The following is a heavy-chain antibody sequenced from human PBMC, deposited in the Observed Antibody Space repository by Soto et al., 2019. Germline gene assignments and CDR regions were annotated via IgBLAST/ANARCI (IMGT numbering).Heavy chain of an antibody. Sequence: SVKFSCKASGGTFSSYAISWVRQAPGQGLEWMGGIIPIFGTANYAQKFQGRVTITADKSTSTAYMGLSSLRSEDTAVYYCARNSRGDYGVSYYYGMDVWGQGTTVTVSS. CDR1: GGTFSSYA. J-gene: IGHJ6*02. V-gene: IGHV1-69*06. CDR3: ARNSRGDYGVSYYYGMDV. D-gene: IGHD4-17*01. CDR2: IIPIFGTA.